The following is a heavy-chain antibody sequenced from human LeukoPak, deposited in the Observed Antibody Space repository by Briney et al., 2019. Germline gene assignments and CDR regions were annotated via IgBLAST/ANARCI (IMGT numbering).Heavy chain of an antibody. Sequence: GGSLRLSCAASGFTFSSYAMSWVRQTPGKGLEWVSAISGSGANTYYADSVKGRFTISRDNSKKTLYLQMNSLRAEDTAVYYCAKYITGSGYYKGKRAIDYWGQGTLVSVSS. J-gene: IGHJ4*02. CDR1: GFTFSSYA. CDR3: AKYITGSGYYKGKRAIDY. CDR2: ISGSGANT. D-gene: IGHD3-22*01. V-gene: IGHV3-23*01.